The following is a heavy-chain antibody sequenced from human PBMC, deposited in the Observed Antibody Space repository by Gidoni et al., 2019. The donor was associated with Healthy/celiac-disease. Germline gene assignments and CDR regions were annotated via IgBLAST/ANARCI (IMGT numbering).Heavy chain of an antibody. D-gene: IGHD6-13*01. Sequence: EVQLLESGGGLVQPGGSLRLSCAASGFTFSSYAMSWVRQAPGKGLEWVSAISGSGGSTYYADSVKGRFTISRDNSKNTLYLQMNSLRAEDTAVYYCAKGGIAAAGKGYYYYYGMDVWGQGTTVTVSS. J-gene: IGHJ6*02. V-gene: IGHV3-23*01. CDR3: AKGGIAAAGKGYYYYYGMDV. CDR1: GFTFSSYA. CDR2: ISGSGGST.